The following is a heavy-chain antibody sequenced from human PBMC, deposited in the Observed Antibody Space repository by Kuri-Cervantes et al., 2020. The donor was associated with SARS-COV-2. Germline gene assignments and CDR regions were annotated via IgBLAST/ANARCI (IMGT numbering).Heavy chain of an antibody. V-gene: IGHV4-39*07. D-gene: IGHD3-10*01. Sequence: GSLRLSCTVSGGSISSSSYYWGWIRQPPGKGLEWIGSIYYSGSTYYNPSLKSRVTISVDTSKNQFSLKLSSVTAADTAVYYCARPYYYGSGSYYNAFDIWGQGTMVAVSS. CDR3: ARPYYYGSGSYYNAFDI. J-gene: IGHJ3*02. CDR1: GGSISSSSYY. CDR2: IYYSGST.